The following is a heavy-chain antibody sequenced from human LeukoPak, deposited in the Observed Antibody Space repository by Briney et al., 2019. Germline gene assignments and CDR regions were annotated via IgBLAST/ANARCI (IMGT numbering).Heavy chain of an antibody. CDR2: IKTDGSEK. D-gene: IGHD2-21*02. J-gene: IGHJ3*02. Sequence: GGSLRLSCEGSGFTFSNYWMGWVRQAPGKGLQWVANIKTDGSEKYYVDSVKGRFTISRDNSKNTLYLQMNSLRAEDTAVYYCAKEQGAGHIVVVTAIRGLLIGFDIWGQGTMVTVSS. CDR3: AKEQGAGHIVVVTAIRGLLIGFDI. V-gene: IGHV3-7*03. CDR1: GFTFSNYW.